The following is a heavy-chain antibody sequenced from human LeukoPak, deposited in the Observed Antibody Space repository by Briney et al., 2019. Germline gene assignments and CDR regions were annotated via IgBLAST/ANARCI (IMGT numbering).Heavy chain of an antibody. V-gene: IGHV3-74*01. CDR3: ARSREPGRDGDY. CDR2: ISSDGTSP. CDR1: GLTFSSYW. D-gene: IGHD5-24*01. J-gene: IGHJ4*02. Sequence: GGSLRLSCAASGLTFSSYWMHWVRQAPGKGLVWVSRISSDGTSPSYADSVKGRFTLSRDNAKNTVYLQMNSLRAEDTAVYYCARSREPGRDGDYWGQGTLVTVSS.